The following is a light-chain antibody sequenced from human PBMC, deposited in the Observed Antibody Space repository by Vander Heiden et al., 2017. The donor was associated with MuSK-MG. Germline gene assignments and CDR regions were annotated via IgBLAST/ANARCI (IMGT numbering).Light chain of an antibody. J-gene: IGLJ2*01. Sequence: VVTQERAFSVSPGGTVTLTCGLISGFVTHGYFPSWYQHTPGQTPRTLVSNTNIRSSGVPDRFSGSILGDKAALTITGARPEDESNYYFMLDVGSGFYVFGGGTRVTVL. CDR2: NTN. CDR3: MLDVGSGFYV. CDR1: SGFVTHGYF. V-gene: IGLV8-61*01.